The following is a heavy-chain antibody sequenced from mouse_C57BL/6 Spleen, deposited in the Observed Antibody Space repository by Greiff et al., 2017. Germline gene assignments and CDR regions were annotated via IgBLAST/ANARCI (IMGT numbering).Heavy chain of an antibody. J-gene: IGHJ2*01. CDR1: GYTFTSYW. D-gene: IGHD2-4*01. Sequence: VQLQQPGAELVKPGASVKLSCKASGYTFTSYWMHWVKQRPGQGLEWIGMIHPNSGSTNYNEKFKSKATLTVDKSSSTAYMQLSSLTSEDSAVYYCAIYDYDDGFDYWGQGTTLTVSS. CDR2: IHPNSGST. V-gene: IGHV1-64*01. CDR3: AIYDYDDGFDY.